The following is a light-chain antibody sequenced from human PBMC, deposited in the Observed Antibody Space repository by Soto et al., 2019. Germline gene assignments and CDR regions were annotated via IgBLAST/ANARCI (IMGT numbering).Light chain of an antibody. CDR2: GAS. Sequence: AIQMTQSPSSLSASVGDRVTITCRASQGIRNDLGWYQQKPGKAPKFLIYGASSLQSGVPSRFSGSGPGTDFTLTINSLQPEDFATYYCLQDYSYPYTFGQGTKVDIK. J-gene: IGKJ2*01. CDR3: LQDYSYPYT. CDR1: QGIRND. V-gene: IGKV1-6*01.